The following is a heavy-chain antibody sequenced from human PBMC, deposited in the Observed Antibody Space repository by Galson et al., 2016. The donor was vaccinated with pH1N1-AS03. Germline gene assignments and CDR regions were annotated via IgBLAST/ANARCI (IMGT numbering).Heavy chain of an antibody. CDR1: GFTFNRHA. Sequence: SLRLSCAAFGFTFNRHAMHWVRQAPGKGLEWVAIMSYDGSTKYYTDSVRDRFTISRDNSKKTLYLHMSSLRAEDTAVYYCAKDLHFYDSYYLDYWGRGTLVIVSS. CDR3: AKDLHFYDSYYLDY. D-gene: IGHD2/OR15-2a*01. J-gene: IGHJ4*02. CDR2: MSYDGSTK. V-gene: IGHV3-30*18.